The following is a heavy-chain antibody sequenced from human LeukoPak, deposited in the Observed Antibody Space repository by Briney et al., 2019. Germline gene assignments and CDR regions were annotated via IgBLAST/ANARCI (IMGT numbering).Heavy chain of an antibody. CDR1: GFTFSSYS. D-gene: IGHD3-10*01. V-gene: IGHV3-21*04. Sequence: GGSLRLSCAASGFTFSSYSMNWVRQAPGKGLEWVSSISSSSSYIYYADSVKGRFTISRDNSKNTLYLQMNSLRAEDTAVYYCAKDESGLWFGENYYFDYWGQGTLVTVSS. CDR3: AKDESGLWFGENYYFDY. J-gene: IGHJ4*02. CDR2: ISSSSSYI.